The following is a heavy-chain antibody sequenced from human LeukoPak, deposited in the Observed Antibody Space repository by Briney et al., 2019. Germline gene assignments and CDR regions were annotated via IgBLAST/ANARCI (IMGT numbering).Heavy chain of an antibody. CDR1: GGPVSGYY. CDR2: ISHRGRT. Sequence: SETLSLTCAVYGGPVSGYYWSWIRQPPGKGLEWIGEISHRGRTHYNPSLKGRVTMSVDTSKNQFALEVDSVTAADTAVYYCARIPLYFLEPFDYWGQGILVTVSS. D-gene: IGHD3-3*01. CDR3: ARIPLYFLEPFDY. V-gene: IGHV4-34*01. J-gene: IGHJ4*02.